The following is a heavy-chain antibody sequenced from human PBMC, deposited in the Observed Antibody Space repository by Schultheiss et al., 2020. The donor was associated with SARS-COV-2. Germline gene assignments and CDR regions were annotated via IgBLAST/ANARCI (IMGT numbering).Heavy chain of an antibody. D-gene: IGHD6-13*01. Sequence: SQTLSLTCTVSGGSISSYYWSWIRQPPGKGLEWIGYIYHSGSTYYNPSLKSRVTISVDRSKNQFSLKLSSVTAADTAVYYCARGCAAAAGTLPWFDPWGQGTLVTVSS. V-gene: IGHV4-59*12. CDR2: IYHSGST. CDR1: GGSISSYY. J-gene: IGHJ5*02. CDR3: ARGCAAAAGTLPWFDP.